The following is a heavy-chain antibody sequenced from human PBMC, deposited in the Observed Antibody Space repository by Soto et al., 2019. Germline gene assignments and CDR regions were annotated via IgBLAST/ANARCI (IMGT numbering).Heavy chain of an antibody. D-gene: IGHD4-17*01. V-gene: IGHV4-39*01. Sequence: TSETLSLTCTVSGGSISSSSYYWGWIRQPPGKGLEWIGSIYYSGSTYYNPSLKSRVTISVDTSKNQFSLKLSSVTAADTAVYYCARLGGWNQLLPFDYGDYGEDFDYWGQGTLVTVSS. CDR1: GGSISSSSYY. J-gene: IGHJ4*02. CDR2: IYYSGST. CDR3: ARLGGWNQLLPFDYGDYGEDFDY.